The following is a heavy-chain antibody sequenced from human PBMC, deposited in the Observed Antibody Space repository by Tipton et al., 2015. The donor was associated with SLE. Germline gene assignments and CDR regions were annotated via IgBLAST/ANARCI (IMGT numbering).Heavy chain of an antibody. D-gene: IGHD3-9*01. CDR2: VSPSGGT. Sequence: TLSLTCTVSGVSLNNHFCSWIRQSAGKGLEGVGRVSPSGGTNYNPSLKSRVTMSVDTSKNQFSLNLSSLTAADTAVYYCVRDKWGEYYPSTGYFWSFDPWGQGILVTVSS. V-gene: IGHV4-4*07. J-gene: IGHJ5*02. CDR3: VRDKWGEYYPSTGYFWSFDP. CDR1: GVSLNNHF.